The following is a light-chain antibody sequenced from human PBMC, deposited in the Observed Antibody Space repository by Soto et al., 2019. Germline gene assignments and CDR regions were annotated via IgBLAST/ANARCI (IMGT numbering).Light chain of an antibody. CDR1: QSVSRN. Sequence: EVVKTKYPATLSVSPGERATLSCRASQSVSRNLAWYQQKPGQAPRLLIYGASTRATGIPARFSGSGSGTEFTLTISSLQSEDFAVYYCQQYNNWPLTFGGGTKVEIK. J-gene: IGKJ4*01. V-gene: IGKV3-15*01. CDR2: GAS. CDR3: QQYNNWPLT.